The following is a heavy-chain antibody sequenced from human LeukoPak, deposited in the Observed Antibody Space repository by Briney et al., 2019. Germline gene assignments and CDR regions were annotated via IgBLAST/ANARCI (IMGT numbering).Heavy chain of an antibody. V-gene: IGHV4-30-4*08. CDR3: ASSSIAARNCDY. CDR1: GGSISSGDYY. CDR2: IYYSGST. J-gene: IGHJ4*02. Sequence: PSETLSLTCTVSGGSISSGDYYWSCIRQPPGKGLEWVGNIYYSGSTYYNPSIKSRVTISVDTSKNQFSLTLSSGTAADTAVYYCASSSIAARNCDYWGQGTLVTVSS. D-gene: IGHD6-6*01.